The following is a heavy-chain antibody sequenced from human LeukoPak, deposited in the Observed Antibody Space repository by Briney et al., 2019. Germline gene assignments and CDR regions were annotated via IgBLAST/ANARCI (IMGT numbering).Heavy chain of an antibody. Sequence: GGSLRLSCAASGFTFSSYSMNWVRQAPGKGLEWVSSISSSSSYIYYADSVKGRFTISRDNAKNSLYLQMNSLRAEDTAVYYCAKTQGSGSQAGFDIWGQGTLVTVSS. J-gene: IGHJ3*02. CDR3: AKTQGSGSQAGFDI. CDR1: GFTFSSYS. D-gene: IGHD1-26*01. V-gene: IGHV3-21*01. CDR2: ISSSSSYI.